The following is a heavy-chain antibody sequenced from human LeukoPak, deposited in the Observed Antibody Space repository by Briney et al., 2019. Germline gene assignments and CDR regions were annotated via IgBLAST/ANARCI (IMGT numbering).Heavy chain of an antibody. D-gene: IGHD5-12*01. CDR3: ARVNSGYDNWFDP. CDR1: GGTFNSYA. J-gene: IGHJ5*02. Sequence: SVKVSCKASGGTFNSYAISWVRQAPGQGLEWMGGIIPIFGTTNYARKFRGRVTLTADKSTRTAYMELSSLRSEDTAVYYCARVNSGYDNWFDPWGQGTLVTVSS. V-gene: IGHV1-69*06. CDR2: IIPIFGTT.